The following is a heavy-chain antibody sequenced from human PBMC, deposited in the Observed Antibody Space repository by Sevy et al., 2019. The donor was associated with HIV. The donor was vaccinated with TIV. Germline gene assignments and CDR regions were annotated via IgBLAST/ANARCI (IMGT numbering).Heavy chain of an antibody. Sequence: GGSLRLSCAASGFTFSSYAMHWVRQAPGKGLEWVAVISYDGSNKYYADSVKGRFTISRDNSKNTLYLQMNSLRAEDTDVYYCATAMVRGVIPLFDYWGQGTLVTVSS. CDR1: GFTFSSYA. D-gene: IGHD3-10*01. V-gene: IGHV3-30-3*01. CDR2: ISYDGSNK. CDR3: ATAMVRGVIPLFDY. J-gene: IGHJ4*02.